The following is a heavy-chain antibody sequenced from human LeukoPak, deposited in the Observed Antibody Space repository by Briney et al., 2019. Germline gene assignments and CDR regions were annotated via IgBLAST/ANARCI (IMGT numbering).Heavy chain of an antibody. D-gene: IGHD6-13*01. CDR3: AKAMAGYSKHNWFAP. Sequence: GGSLRLSCAASGFNFSTFGMSWVRQAPGKGLEWVSISSARVNRTYYTDSVKGRFTISRDSSKNTLYLQMNSLRAEDTAVYYSAKAMAGYSKHNWFAPWGQGTLVTVSS. V-gene: IGHV3-23*01. CDR1: GFNFSTFG. CDR2: SSARVNRT. J-gene: IGHJ5*02.